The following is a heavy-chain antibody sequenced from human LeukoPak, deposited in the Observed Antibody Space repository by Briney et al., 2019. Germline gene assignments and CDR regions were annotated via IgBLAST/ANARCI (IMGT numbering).Heavy chain of an antibody. Sequence: GGSLRLSCAASGFTFSSYAMSWVRQAPGKGLEWVSAISGSGGSTYYADSVKGRFTISRDNSKNTLYLQMNSLRAEDTAVYYCAKSLPVAYSGYDGLDYWGQGTLVTVSS. CDR3: AKSLPVAYSGYDGLDY. J-gene: IGHJ4*02. CDR1: GFTFSSYA. V-gene: IGHV3-23*01. CDR2: ISGSGGST. D-gene: IGHD5-12*01.